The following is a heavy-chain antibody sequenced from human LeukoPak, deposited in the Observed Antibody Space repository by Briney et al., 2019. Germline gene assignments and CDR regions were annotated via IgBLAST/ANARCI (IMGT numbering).Heavy chain of an antibody. J-gene: IGHJ4*02. CDR2: ISSGSSYI. V-gene: IGHV3-21*04. D-gene: IGHD5-18*01. CDR3: AKDGGGYSYGFDY. Sequence: GGSLRLSCAASGFTFSSYSMNWVRQAPGKGLEWVSSISSGSSYIYYADSVKGRFTISRDNSKNTLYLQMNSLRAEDTAVYYCAKDGGGYSYGFDYWGQGTLVTVSS. CDR1: GFTFSSYS.